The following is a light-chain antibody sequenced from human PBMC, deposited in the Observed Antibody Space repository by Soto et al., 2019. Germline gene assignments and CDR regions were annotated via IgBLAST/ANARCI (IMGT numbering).Light chain of an antibody. Sequence: DIVMTKSPDSLAVSLGERATINCKSSQSVLYSSNNKNYLAWYQQKPGQPPKLLIYWASTRESGVPDRFSGSGSGTDFTITISSLQTEDVAVYYCQQYYSTLWTFGQGTKVEIK. CDR1: QSVLYSSNNKNY. V-gene: IGKV4-1*01. J-gene: IGKJ1*01. CDR3: QQYYSTLWT. CDR2: WAS.